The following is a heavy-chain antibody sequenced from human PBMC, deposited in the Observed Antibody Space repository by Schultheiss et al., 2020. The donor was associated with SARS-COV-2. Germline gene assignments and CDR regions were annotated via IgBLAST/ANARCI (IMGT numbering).Heavy chain of an antibody. CDR1: GFTFGNHA. J-gene: IGHJ6*02. V-gene: IGHV3-49*04. D-gene: IGHD3-10*01. Sequence: GGSLRLSCTGSGFTFGNHAMNWVRQAPGKGLEWVGFIRNKAYGGTTEYAASVKGRFTISRDDSKSIAYLQMNSLKTEDTAVYYCTREIWFGELGFGMDVWGQGTTVTVSS. CDR3: TREIWFGELGFGMDV. CDR2: IRNKAYGGTT.